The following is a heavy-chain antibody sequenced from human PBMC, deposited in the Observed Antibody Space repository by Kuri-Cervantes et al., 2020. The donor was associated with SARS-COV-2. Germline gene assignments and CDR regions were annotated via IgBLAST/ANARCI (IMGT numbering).Heavy chain of an antibody. CDR3: ARDWVAAAGQAEYFQH. CDR1: GFTFSSYA. D-gene: IGHD6-13*01. Sequence: GESLKISCAASGFTFSSYAIHWVRQAPGKGLEWVAVISYEGSNKYYADSVKGRFTISRDNSKNTVFLQMNSLRVEDTAEYYCARDWVAAAGQAEYFQHWGQGTRVTVSS. J-gene: IGHJ1*01. CDR2: ISYEGSNK. V-gene: IGHV3-30*04.